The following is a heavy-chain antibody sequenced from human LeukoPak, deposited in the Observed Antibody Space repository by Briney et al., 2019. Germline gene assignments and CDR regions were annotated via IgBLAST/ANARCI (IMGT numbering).Heavy chain of an antibody. V-gene: IGHV3-23*01. CDR1: GFTFSTGA. J-gene: IGHJ6*02. Sequence: PGGSLRLSCAASGFTFSTGAMNWASQAPGKGLEWVSAISGSGGSTYYADSVKGRFIISRDNSKNTLYLQMNSLRAEDTAVYYCARDFAGDYGSGRFYGMDVWGQGTTVTVSS. CDR3: ARDFAGDYGSGRFYGMDV. D-gene: IGHD3-10*01. CDR2: ISGSGGST.